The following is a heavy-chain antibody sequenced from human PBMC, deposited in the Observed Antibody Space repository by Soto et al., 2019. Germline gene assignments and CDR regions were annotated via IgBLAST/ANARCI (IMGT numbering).Heavy chain of an antibody. V-gene: IGHV1-18*04. CDR1: GYTFTSYG. Sequence: ASVKVSCKDSGYTFTSYGISWVRQAPGQGLERMGWLSAYTGNTNSAQKLQGRVTMTTATSTSAAYMELRSLRSDDTAVYYCARDSMDAEFDYWGQGTLDTVSS. D-gene: IGHD2-2*01. J-gene: IGHJ4*02. CDR3: ARDSMDAEFDY. CDR2: LSAYTGNT.